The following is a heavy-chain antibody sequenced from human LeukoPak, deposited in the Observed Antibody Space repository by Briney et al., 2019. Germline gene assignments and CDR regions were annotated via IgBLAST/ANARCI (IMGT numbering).Heavy chain of an antibody. Sequence: SVKVSCKASGGTFSIYAMSWVRQAPGQGLEWMGGIIPIFGTASFAQKFQGRVTITADESTGTAYMELSSLRSEDTAVYYCARVVTPRYCSTPSCYWKGWFDPWGQGTLVTVSS. CDR3: ARVVTPRYCSTPSCYWKGWFDP. V-gene: IGHV1-69*13. CDR2: IIPIFGTA. CDR1: GGTFSIYA. J-gene: IGHJ5*02. D-gene: IGHD2-2*01.